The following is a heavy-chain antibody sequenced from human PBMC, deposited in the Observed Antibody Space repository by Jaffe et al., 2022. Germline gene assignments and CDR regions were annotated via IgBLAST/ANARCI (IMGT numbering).Heavy chain of an antibody. CDR3: ARKEPIAVAGRRTPYYYYYMDV. V-gene: IGHV1-8*01. D-gene: IGHD6-19*01. Sequence: QVQLVQSGAEVKKPGASVKVSCKASGYTFTSYDINWVRQATGQGLEWMGWMNPNSGNTGYAQKFQGRVTMTRNTSISTAYMELSSLRSEDTAVYYCARKEPIAVAGRRTPYYYYYMDVWGKGTTVTVSS. CDR2: MNPNSGNT. J-gene: IGHJ6*03. CDR1: GYTFTSYD.